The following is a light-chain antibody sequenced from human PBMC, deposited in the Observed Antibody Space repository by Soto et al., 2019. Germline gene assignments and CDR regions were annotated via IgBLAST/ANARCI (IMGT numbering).Light chain of an antibody. Sequence: DIQMTQSPSSLSASIGDRVSFTCQASQDISKFLNWYQHKPGQAPSLLIYDASKSHFGVPSRFSGSGSGTDFTFTISSLQPEANAPYYFQQYENSPYTFGPGTKVHVK. V-gene: IGKV1-33*01. CDR3: QQYENSPYT. CDR2: DAS. J-gene: IGKJ3*01. CDR1: QDISKF.